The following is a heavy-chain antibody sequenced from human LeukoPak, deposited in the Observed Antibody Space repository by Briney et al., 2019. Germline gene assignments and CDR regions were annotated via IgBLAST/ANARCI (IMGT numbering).Heavy chain of an antibody. CDR3: AKRQPYYFDY. J-gene: IGHJ4*02. Sequence: GGSLRLSCAASGXTFSYYGMSWVRQAPGKGLEWVSSVNSGDGTYYADSVRGRFTISRDKSRNTLYLQMNSLRADDTAIYYCAKRQPYYFDYWGQGTLVTVSS. CDR1: GXTFSYYG. D-gene: IGHD1-1*01. V-gene: IGHV3-23*01. CDR2: VNSGDGT.